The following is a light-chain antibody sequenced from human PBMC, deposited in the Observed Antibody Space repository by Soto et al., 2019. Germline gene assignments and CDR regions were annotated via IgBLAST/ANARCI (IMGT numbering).Light chain of an antibody. CDR1: QSVNSN. CDR3: QQYNVWPLT. CDR2: VAS. Sequence: EIVMTQSPVTLSVSPGDRATLSCRASQSVNSNLAWYQHKPGQTPKLLIYVASTRATGIPARFSGSGSGTEFTLTISSLQSEDFGVYYCQQYNVWPLTFGGGTKVEFK. J-gene: IGKJ4*01. V-gene: IGKV3-15*01.